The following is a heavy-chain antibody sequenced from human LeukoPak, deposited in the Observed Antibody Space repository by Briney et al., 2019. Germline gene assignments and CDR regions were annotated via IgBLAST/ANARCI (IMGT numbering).Heavy chain of an antibody. J-gene: IGHJ3*02. D-gene: IGHD1-26*01. V-gene: IGHV3-33*01. Sequence: GGSLRLSCAASGFTFSSYGMHWVRQAPGKGLEWVAVIWYDGSNKYYADSVKGRFTISRDNSKNTLYLQMNSLRAEDTAVYYCAITWEFDAFDIWGQGTMVTASS. CDR3: AITWEFDAFDI. CDR2: IWYDGSNK. CDR1: GFTFSSYG.